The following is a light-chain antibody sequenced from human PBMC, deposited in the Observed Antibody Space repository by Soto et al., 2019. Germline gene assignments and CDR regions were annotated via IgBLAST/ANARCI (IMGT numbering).Light chain of an antibody. Sequence: SVLTKAASVYGAPGQSVTITCNGTSSDFGSYNYVSWFQQHPAEAPKLIIDEVSQRPSGVPDRFSGSKSGNTASLTVSGLHAEDEADYYCSSYAGSTNFYVFGTGTKVTVL. CDR1: SSDFGSYNY. V-gene: IGLV2-8*01. CDR2: EVS. CDR3: SSYAGSTNFYV. J-gene: IGLJ1*01.